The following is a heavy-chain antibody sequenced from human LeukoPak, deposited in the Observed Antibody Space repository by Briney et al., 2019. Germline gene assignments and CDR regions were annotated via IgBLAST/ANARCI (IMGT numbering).Heavy chain of an antibody. CDR3: TTDRIQLWLSFSLDY. D-gene: IGHD5-18*01. CDR1: GFTFSNAW. CDR2: IKSKTDGGTT. J-gene: IGHJ4*02. V-gene: IGHV3-15*01. Sequence: GGSLRLSCAASGFTFSNAWMSWVRQAPGKGLEWVGRIKSKTDGGTTDYTAPVKGRFTISRDDSKNTLYLQMNSLKTEDTAVYYCTTDRIQLWLSFSLDYWGQGTLVTVSS.